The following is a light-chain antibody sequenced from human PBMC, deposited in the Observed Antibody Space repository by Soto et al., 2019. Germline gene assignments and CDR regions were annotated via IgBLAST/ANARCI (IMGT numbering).Light chain of an antibody. CDR1: QSISSW. CDR2: DAS. Sequence: DIQMTQSPSTLSASVGDRVTITCRASQSISSWLAWYQQKPGKAPELLIYDASSLESGVPSRFSGSGSGTEFTLTISRLQPDDFATYYCQQYNSYSFTFGPGPKVDIK. V-gene: IGKV1-5*01. CDR3: QQYNSYSFT. J-gene: IGKJ3*01.